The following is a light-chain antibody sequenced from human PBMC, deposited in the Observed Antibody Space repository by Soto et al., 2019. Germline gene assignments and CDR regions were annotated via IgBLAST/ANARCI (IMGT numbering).Light chain of an antibody. J-gene: IGKJ1*01. V-gene: IGKV1-5*03. CDR3: QYWDNYSWT. CDR1: QSITDW. CDR2: KAS. Sequence: DIQMTQSPSTLSASVGDRVTITCRASQSITDWLAWYQQKPGKAPKFQIYKASNLERRVPSRFSGSGSGTEFTLNISSVQPYDFASYYCQYWDNYSWTFGQGTKVEIK.